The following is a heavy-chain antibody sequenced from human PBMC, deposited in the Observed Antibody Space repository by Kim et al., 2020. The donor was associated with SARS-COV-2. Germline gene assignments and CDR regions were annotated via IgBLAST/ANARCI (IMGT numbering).Heavy chain of an antibody. V-gene: IGHV1-18*01. CDR1: GYTFTSYG. D-gene: IGHD3-3*01. CDR2: ISAYNGNT. CDR3: AREQGDDFWSGYYPPDYYYYGMDV. Sequence: ASVKVSCKASGYTFTSYGISWVRQAPGQGLEWMGWISAYNGNTNYAQKLQGRVTMTTDTSTSTAYMELRSLRSDDTAVYYCAREQGDDFWSGYYPPDYYYYGMDVWGQGTTVTVSS. J-gene: IGHJ6*02.